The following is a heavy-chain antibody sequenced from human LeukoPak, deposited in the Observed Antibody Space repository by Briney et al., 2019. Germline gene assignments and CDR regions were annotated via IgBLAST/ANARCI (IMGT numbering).Heavy chain of an antibody. CDR3: AREVSSSWYDYYYMDV. J-gene: IGHJ6*03. D-gene: IGHD6-13*01. V-gene: IGHV4-61*02. Sequence: TTSETLSLTCTVSGGSISSSSYYWSWIRQPAGKGLEWIGRIYTSGSTNYNPSLKSRVTISVDTSKNQFSLKLSSVTAADTAVYYCAREVSSSWYDYYYMDVWGKGTTVTVSS. CDR2: IYTSGST. CDR1: GGSISSSSYY.